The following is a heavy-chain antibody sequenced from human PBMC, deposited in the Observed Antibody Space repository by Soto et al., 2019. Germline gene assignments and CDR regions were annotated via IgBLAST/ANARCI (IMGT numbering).Heavy chain of an antibody. V-gene: IGHV3-64*01. D-gene: IGHD6-13*01. CDR2: ISNNGAHT. Sequence: EAQLVESGGGLVQPGGSLRLSCAASGFTFSNYEMHWVRQAPGKGLEYVSGISNNGAHTDYAKSVKGRFTISRDNSENTLYLQMGNLRAEDKALYYCARRGYGSRWPNVYMDVWGKGTTVTVSS. CDR3: ARRGYGSRWPNVYMDV. CDR1: GFTFSNYE. J-gene: IGHJ6*03.